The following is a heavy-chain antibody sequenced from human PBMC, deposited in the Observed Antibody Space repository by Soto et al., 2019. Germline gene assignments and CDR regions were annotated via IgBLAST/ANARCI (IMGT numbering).Heavy chain of an antibody. J-gene: IGHJ4*02. D-gene: IGHD2-2*02. CDR1: GGSITTGGSY. V-gene: IGHV4-31*03. CDR3: ARARFQVLYGKPYFDS. CDR2: IYHSGNT. Sequence: SETLSLTCTVSGGSITTGGSYWSWIRQHPGKGLEWIGNIYHSGNTYYNPSLKGRLTISVDTSKNHFSLMVDSVTAADTAVYYCARARFQVLYGKPYFDSWGQGTLVTVSS.